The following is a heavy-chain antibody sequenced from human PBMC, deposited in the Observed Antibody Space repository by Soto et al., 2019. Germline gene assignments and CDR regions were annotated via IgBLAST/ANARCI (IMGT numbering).Heavy chain of an antibody. CDR1: GFTFDEYG. J-gene: IGHJ6*02. D-gene: IGHD2-15*01. CDR2: INWNGGEI. Sequence: EEQLVESGGGLVQPGRSLRLSCAASGFTFDEYGMHWVRQGPGKGLEWVSWINWNGGEIGYADSVRGRFTISRDNDKNSIYLQMNSLRGEDTALYYCGKNIGLGFEYDYGMDVWGQGTRVTVSS. CDR3: GKNIGLGFEYDYGMDV. V-gene: IGHV3-9*01.